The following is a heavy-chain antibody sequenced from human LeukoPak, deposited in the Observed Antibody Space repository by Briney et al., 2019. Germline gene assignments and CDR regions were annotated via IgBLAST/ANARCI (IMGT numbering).Heavy chain of an antibody. V-gene: IGHV4-39*01. CDR3: ARPGYSSSWTPVY. J-gene: IGHJ4*02. CDR1: GGSISSSNYY. CDR2: IYYSGST. D-gene: IGHD6-13*01. Sequence: SETLSLTCTVSGGSISSSNYYWGWIRQSPGKGLEWIGSIYYSGSTYYNPSLKSRVTISVDTSKNQFSLKLSSVIAADTAVYYCARPGYSSSWTPVYWGQGTLVTVSS.